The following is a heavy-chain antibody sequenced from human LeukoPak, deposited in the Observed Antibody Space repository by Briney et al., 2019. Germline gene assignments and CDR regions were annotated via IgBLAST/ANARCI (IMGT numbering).Heavy chain of an antibody. D-gene: IGHD1-7*01. CDR2: IYTSGST. CDR1: GGSISSYY. Sequence: SETLSLTCTVSGGSISSYYWSWIRQPAGKGLKWIGRIYTSGSTNYNPSLKSRVTISVDTSKNQFSLKLSSVTAADTAVYYCARDPGTTPLDYYYYMDVWGKGTTVTVSS. J-gene: IGHJ6*03. CDR3: ARDPGTTPLDYYYYMDV. V-gene: IGHV4-4*07.